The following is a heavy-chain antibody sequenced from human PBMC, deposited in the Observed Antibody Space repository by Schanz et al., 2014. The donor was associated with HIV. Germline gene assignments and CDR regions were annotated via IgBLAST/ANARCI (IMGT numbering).Heavy chain of an antibody. CDR3: AKDRNQYDSRYIGKGNYYYYYGMDV. J-gene: IGHJ6*02. Sequence: VQLVESGGGLVQPGRSLRLSCAASGFTFNSYGMHWVRQAPGKGLEWLAVISYDGRNKKFANSVKGRFTISRDNSKNTVYLQAKSLRPEDTAVYYCAKDRNQYDSRYIGKGNYYYYYGMDVWGQGTTVTVSS. CDR2: ISYDGRNK. D-gene: IGHD3-22*01. CDR1: GFTFNSYG. V-gene: IGHV3-30*18.